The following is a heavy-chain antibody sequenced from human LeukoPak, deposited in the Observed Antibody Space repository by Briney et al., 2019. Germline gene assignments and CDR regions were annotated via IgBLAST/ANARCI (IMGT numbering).Heavy chain of an antibody. CDR3: ARVKGSGWYEVDY. J-gene: IGHJ4*02. Sequence: GGSLRLSCAAFGFTFSSYEMNWVRQAPGKGLEWVSYISSSGSTIYYADSVKGRFTISRDNAKNSLYLQMNSLRAEDTAVYYCARVKGSGWYEVDYWGQGTLVTVSS. CDR2: ISSSGSTI. D-gene: IGHD6-19*01. V-gene: IGHV3-48*03. CDR1: GFTFSSYE.